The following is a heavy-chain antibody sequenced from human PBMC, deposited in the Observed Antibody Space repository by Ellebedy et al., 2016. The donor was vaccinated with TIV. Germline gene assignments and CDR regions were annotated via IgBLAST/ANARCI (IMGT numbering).Heavy chain of an antibody. CDR3: ARVVWKQPVSDAFDI. CDR1: GGSISSYY. J-gene: IGHJ3*02. CDR2: ISYSGST. V-gene: IGHV4-59*01. Sequence: MPSETLSLTCTVSGGSISSYYWSWIRQPPGKGLEWIGYISYSGSTNYNPSLKSRVTISVDTSKNQFSLRLSSVTAADTAVYYFARVVWKQPVSDAFDIWGQGTMVTVSS. D-gene: IGHD2-8*02.